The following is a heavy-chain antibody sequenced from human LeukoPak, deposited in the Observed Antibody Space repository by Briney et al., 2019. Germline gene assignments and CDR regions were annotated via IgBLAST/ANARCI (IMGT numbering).Heavy chain of an antibody. CDR2: IKSKIDGGTT. V-gene: IGHV3-15*01. Sequence: GGSLRLSCAASEFTLSNAWMGWVRQAPGKGLEWVGRIKSKIDGGTTDYAAPVEGRFTISRDDSKNTLYLQMNSLKTEDTAVYYCTTLTMIVVHNDYWGQGTLVTVSS. CDR3: TTLTMIVVHNDY. D-gene: IGHD3-22*01. CDR1: EFTLSNAW. J-gene: IGHJ4*02.